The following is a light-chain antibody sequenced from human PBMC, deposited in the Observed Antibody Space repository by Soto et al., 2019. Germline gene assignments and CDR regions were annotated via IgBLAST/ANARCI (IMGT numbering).Light chain of an antibody. J-gene: IGLJ2*01. CDR2: ANS. Sequence: QSVLTQPPSVSGAPGQRVTISCTGSSSNIGAGYNVHWYQQLPGTAPKLLIYANSNRPSGVPDRFSGSKSGTSASLAITGLQAEDEADYYCQSYDSSLSEGVFGGETKLTVL. CDR1: SSNIGAGYN. V-gene: IGLV1-40*01. CDR3: QSYDSSLSEGV.